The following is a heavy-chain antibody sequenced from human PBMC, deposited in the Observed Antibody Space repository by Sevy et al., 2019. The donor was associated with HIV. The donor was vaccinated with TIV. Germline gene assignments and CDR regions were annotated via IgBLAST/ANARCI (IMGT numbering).Heavy chain of an antibody. V-gene: IGHV3-7*01. J-gene: IGHJ4*02. CDR1: GFTFTDYW. CDR3: AREVGGYNWGPYYFDS. Sequence: GGSLRLSCAASGFTFTDYWMSWVRQTPEKGLEWVATIKQDESEKYYVDSVKGRFAISRDNGKNSIALQMNGLRAEDTALYYCAREVGGYNWGPYYFDSWGQGTLVTVSS. CDR2: IKQDESEK. D-gene: IGHD6-25*01.